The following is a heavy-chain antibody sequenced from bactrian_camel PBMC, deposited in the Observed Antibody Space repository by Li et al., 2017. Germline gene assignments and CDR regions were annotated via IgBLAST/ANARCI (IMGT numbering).Heavy chain of an antibody. Sequence: VQLVESGGGSVQAGGSLTLSCAASTSTSSYSMGWFRRAPGKEREGVAIIDTDGTTNYADSVKGRFTISQDKSKNTLYLQMNSLKSEDTALYYCATDPSYYSDYGYWNYWGQGTQVTVS. J-gene: IGHJ4*01. V-gene: IGHV3S67*01. CDR3: ATDPSYYSDYGYWNY. CDR1: TSTSSYS. CDR2: IDTDGTT. D-gene: IGHD4*01.